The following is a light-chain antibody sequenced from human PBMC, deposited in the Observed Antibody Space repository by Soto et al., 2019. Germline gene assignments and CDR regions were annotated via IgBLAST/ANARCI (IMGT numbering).Light chain of an antibody. J-gene: IGKJ4*01. V-gene: IGKV3-11*01. CDR2: DAS. CDR1: QSVGNY. Sequence: IVWPKSTVTLSLSPGERATLSCRASQSVGNYLAWYQQKPGQAPRLLIYDASNRATGIPPRFSGSGSGTDFTLTISSLEPEDFAVYYCQQRSNWLTFGGGTKVDI. CDR3: QQRSNWLT.